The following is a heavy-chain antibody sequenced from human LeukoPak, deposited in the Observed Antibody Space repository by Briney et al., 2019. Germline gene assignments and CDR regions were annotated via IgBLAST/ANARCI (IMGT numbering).Heavy chain of an antibody. CDR3: ARYSSSGFPFDY. J-gene: IGHJ4*02. CDR1: GFTFSSYA. V-gene: IGHV3-23*01. D-gene: IGHD6-19*01. Sequence: GGSLRLSCAASGFTFSSYAMSWVRQAPGKELEWVSAISGSGGSTYYADSVKGRFTISRDNSKNTLYLQMNSLRAEDTAVYYCARYSSSGFPFDYWGQGTLVTVSS. CDR2: ISGSGGST.